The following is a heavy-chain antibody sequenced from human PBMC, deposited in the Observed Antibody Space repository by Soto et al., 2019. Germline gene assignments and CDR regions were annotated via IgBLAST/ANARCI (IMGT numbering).Heavy chain of an antibody. CDR1: GYSFTSYW. CDR3: ARGYGDYVLDY. D-gene: IGHD4-17*01. CDR2: IHPGASET. J-gene: IGHJ4*02. V-gene: IGHV5-51*03. Sequence: EVQLVQSGAEVKKPGASLKISCKGSGYSFTSYWIGWVRQMSGQGLEWMGIIHPGASETRDSPSFQGQVTISPDKSISTAYLQWSSLKASDTAMYYCARGYGDYVLDYWGQGTLVTVAS.